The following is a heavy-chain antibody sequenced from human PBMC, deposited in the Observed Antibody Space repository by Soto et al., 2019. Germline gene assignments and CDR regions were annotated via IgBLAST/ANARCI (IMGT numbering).Heavy chain of an antibody. J-gene: IGHJ4*02. Sequence: GGSLRLSCTASGFIFGNYAMTWVRQAPGRGRERVAKIGGGGGSTFYADPVKGRFTISRDNSKNTLYLQMSSLRAEDTAVYYCAKAAMYSSPFDSWGQGALVTVPS. CDR1: GFIFGNYA. D-gene: IGHD2-21*01. CDR3: AKAAMYSSPFDS. V-gene: IGHV3-23*01. CDR2: IGGGGGST.